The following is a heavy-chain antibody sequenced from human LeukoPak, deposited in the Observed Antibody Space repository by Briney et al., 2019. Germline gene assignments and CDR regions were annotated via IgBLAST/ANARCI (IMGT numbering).Heavy chain of an antibody. CDR1: GGSFSGYY. D-gene: IGHD3-3*01. J-gene: IGHJ4*02. CDR2: INHSGST. Sequence: SETLSLTCAVYGGSFSGYYWSWIRQPPGKGLEWLGEINHSGSTNYNPSLKSRVTISVDTSKNQFSLKLSSVTAADTAVYYCARANYDFWSGDPEGFDYWGQGTLVTVSS. V-gene: IGHV4-34*01. CDR3: ARANYDFWSGDPEGFDY.